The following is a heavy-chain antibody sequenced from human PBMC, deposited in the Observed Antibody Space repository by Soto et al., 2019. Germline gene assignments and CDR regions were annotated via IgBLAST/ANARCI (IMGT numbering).Heavy chain of an antibody. J-gene: IGHJ4*02. V-gene: IGHV3-23*01. CDR1: GFTFSSYA. Sequence: GGSLRLSCAASGFTFSSYAMSWVRQAPGKGLEWVSAISGSGGSTYYADSVKGRFTISRDNSKNTLYLQMNSLRAEDTAVYYCAKGGYSNQLPGDGYWGQGTLVTVTS. CDR2: ISGSGGST. D-gene: IGHD4-4*01. CDR3: AKGGYSNQLPGDGY.